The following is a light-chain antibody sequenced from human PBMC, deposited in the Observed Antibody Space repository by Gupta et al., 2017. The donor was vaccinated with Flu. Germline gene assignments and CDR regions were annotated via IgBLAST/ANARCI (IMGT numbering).Light chain of an antibody. CDR2: DIN. Sequence: QAVVTQEPSLTVSPGGTVTLTCGSSTGAVTSAHYPYWFQQKPGQAPRTLIYDINNKHSWTPARFSGSLLAGNAAITLSGAQPEDDSYYDSLPSYGGARLVFGGGTKLTVL. CDR1: TGAVTSAHY. J-gene: IGLJ3*02. CDR3: LPSYGGARLV. V-gene: IGLV7-46*01.